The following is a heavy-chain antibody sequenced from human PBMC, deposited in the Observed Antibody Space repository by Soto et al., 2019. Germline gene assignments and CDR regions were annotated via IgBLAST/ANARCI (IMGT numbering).Heavy chain of an antibody. V-gene: IGHV3-43*01. CDR2: ISWDGGSK. Sequence: EVQLVESGGVVVQPGGSLRLSCAASGFTFDDYTMHWVRQAPGKGLEWVSLISWDGGSKYYADSVKGRFTISRDNSKNSLYLQMNSLRTEDTALYYCAKDPKMFGVENDAFDIWGQGTMVTVSS. J-gene: IGHJ3*02. D-gene: IGHD3-3*01. CDR3: AKDPKMFGVENDAFDI. CDR1: GFTFDDYT.